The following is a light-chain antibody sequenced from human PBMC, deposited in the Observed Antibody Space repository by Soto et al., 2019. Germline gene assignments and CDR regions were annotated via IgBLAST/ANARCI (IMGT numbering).Light chain of an antibody. CDR1: SNDIXXXXF. V-gene: IGLV2-14*01. J-gene: IGLJ2*01. Sequence: QSALTQATSVSGSPGQSIXXSCTGTSNDIXXXXFVSWYRQYPGGAPRLLLYGVTYRPSDVSTRFSGSKSGSTASLTISGLQADDEADYYCSSYTSLNTVIFGGGTKVTVL. CDR2: GVT. CDR3: SSYTSLNTVI.